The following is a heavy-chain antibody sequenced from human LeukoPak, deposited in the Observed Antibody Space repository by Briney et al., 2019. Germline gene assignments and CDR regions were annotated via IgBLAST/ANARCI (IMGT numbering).Heavy chain of an antibody. Sequence: KPSETLSLTCTVSGASISSYYWNWIRQPPGKGLEWTGEINHSGSTNYNPSLKSRVTISVDTSKNQFSLKLSSVTAADTAVYYCARATGYYYYYGMDVWGQGTTVTVSS. CDR1: GASISSYY. CDR2: INHSGST. V-gene: IGHV4-34*01. D-gene: IGHD5-24*01. CDR3: ARATGYYYYYGMDV. J-gene: IGHJ6*02.